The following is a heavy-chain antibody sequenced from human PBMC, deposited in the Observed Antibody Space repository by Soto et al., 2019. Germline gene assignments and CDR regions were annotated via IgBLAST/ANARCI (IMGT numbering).Heavy chain of an antibody. CDR3: ARIPGIAVAGDY. Sequence: ASVKVSCKASGYTFTSYAMHWVRQAPGQRLEWMGWINACNGNTKYSQKFQGRVTITRDTSASTAYMELSSLRSEDTVVYYCARIPGIAVAGDYWGQGTLVTVSS. CDR1: GYTFTSYA. V-gene: IGHV1-3*01. D-gene: IGHD6-19*01. J-gene: IGHJ4*02. CDR2: INACNGNT.